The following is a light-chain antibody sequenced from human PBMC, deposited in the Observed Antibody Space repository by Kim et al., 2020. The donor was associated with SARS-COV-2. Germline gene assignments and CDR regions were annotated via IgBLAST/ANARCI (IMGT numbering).Light chain of an antibody. CDR2: DNN. CDR1: SSNIGNNY. V-gene: IGLV1-51*01. J-gene: IGLJ2*01. CDR3: GTWDSSLSAGV. Sequence: QSVLTQPPSVSAAPGQKVTISCSGSSSNIGNNYVSWYQQLPGTAPKLLIYDNNKRPSGIPDRFSGSTSGTSATLGITGLQTGDEADDYCGTWDSSLSAGVFGGGTQLTVL.